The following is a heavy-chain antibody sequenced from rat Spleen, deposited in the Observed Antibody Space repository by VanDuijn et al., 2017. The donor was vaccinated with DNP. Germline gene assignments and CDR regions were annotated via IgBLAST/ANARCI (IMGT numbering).Heavy chain of an antibody. Sequence: EVQLVESGGGLVQPGRSMKLSCAASGFTFSSFPMAWVRQAPTKGLEWVATISTSGGRTYYRDSVKGRFTISRDNAKSTLYLQMNSLRSEDTATYYCTREGPQLYPPYVMDAWGQGASVTVSS. CDR1: GFTFSSFP. J-gene: IGHJ4*01. D-gene: IGHD1-2*01. CDR2: ISTSGGRT. V-gene: IGHV5-46*01. CDR3: TREGPQLYPPYVMDA.